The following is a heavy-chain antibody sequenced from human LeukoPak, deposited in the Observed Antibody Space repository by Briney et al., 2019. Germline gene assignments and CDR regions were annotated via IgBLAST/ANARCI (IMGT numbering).Heavy chain of an antibody. Sequence: GGSLRLSCAASGFTFSSYAMSWVRQAPGKGLEWVSAISGSGGSTYYADSVKGRFTISRDNSKNTLYPQMNSLRAEDTAVYYCAKFTKYQLLPTRVNFDYWGQGTLVTVSS. D-gene: IGHD2-2*01. CDR3: AKFTKYQLLPTRVNFDY. CDR1: GFTFSSYA. V-gene: IGHV3-23*01. CDR2: ISGSGGST. J-gene: IGHJ4*02.